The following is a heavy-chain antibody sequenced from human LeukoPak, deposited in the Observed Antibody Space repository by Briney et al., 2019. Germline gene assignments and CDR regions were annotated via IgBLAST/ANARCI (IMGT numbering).Heavy chain of an antibody. V-gene: IGHV1-46*01. CDR2: INPSGGTT. CDR1: GYTFTSYY. D-gene: IGHD4-17*01. J-gene: IGHJ6*02. CDR3: ARDKGVRTVTYYYGMDV. Sequence: GASVEVSCKASGYTFTSYYMHWVRQAPGQGLEWMGIINPSGGTTSYAQKFQGRVTMTTDTSTSTAYMELRSLRSDDTAVYYCARDKGVRTVTYYYGMDVWGQGTTVTVSS.